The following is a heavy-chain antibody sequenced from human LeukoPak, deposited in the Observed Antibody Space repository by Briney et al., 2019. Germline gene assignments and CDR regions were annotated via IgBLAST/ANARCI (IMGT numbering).Heavy chain of an antibody. CDR2: TYYSGST. CDR3: ARGGRFGRMYGDYLLDY. CDR1: GGSISSYY. V-gene: IGHV4-59*01. D-gene: IGHD4-17*01. J-gene: IGHJ4*02. Sequence: SETLSLTCTVSGGSISSYYWSWIRQPPGKGLEWIGYTYYSGSTNYNPSLKSRVTISVDTSKNQFSLKLSSVTAADTAVYYCARGGRFGRMYGDYLLDYWGQGTLVTVSS.